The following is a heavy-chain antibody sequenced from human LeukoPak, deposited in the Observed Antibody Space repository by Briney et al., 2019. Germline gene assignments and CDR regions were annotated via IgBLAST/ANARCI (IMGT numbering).Heavy chain of an antibody. D-gene: IGHD1-26*01. CDR3: ARDNPYSESLAADDAFDI. Sequence: GGSLRLSCAASGFTFRSYSMNWVRQAPGKGLEWVSSISSGSSYIYYADSVKGRFTISRDNAKNSLYLQMNSLRAEDTAVYYCARDNPYSESLAADDAFDIWGQGTTVTVSS. J-gene: IGHJ3*02. V-gene: IGHV3-21*01. CDR2: ISSGSSYI. CDR1: GFTFRSYS.